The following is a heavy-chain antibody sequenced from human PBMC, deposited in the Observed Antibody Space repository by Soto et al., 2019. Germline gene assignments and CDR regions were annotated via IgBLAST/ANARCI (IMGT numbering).Heavy chain of an antibody. D-gene: IGHD6-25*01. Sequence: SETLSLTCAVYGGSFSGYYWSWIRQPPGKGLEWIGEINHSGSTNYNPSLKSRVTISVDTSKNQFSLKLSSATAADTAVYYCARASIAAHDAFDIWGQGTMVTVSS. J-gene: IGHJ3*02. CDR3: ARASIAAHDAFDI. CDR2: INHSGST. V-gene: IGHV4-34*01. CDR1: GGSFSGYY.